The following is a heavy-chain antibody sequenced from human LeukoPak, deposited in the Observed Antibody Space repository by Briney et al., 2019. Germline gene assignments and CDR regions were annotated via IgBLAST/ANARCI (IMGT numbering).Heavy chain of an antibody. CDR3: ARVVDYYDSSGYYDNAFDI. D-gene: IGHD3-22*01. J-gene: IGHJ3*02. Sequence: SGGSLRLSCAASGFTFSSYSMNWVRQAPGKGLEWVSSIRSSSSYIYYADSVKGRFTISRDNAKNSLYLRMNSLRAEDTAVYYCARVVDYYDSSGYYDNAFDIWGQGTMVTVSS. CDR1: GFTFSSYS. V-gene: IGHV3-21*01. CDR2: IRSSSSYI.